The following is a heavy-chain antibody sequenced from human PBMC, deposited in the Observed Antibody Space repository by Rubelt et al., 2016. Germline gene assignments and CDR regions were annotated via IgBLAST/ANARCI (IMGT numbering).Heavy chain of an antibody. CDR2: IYYSGST. J-gene: IGHJ4*02. CDR3: ARRGGDYSLG. CDR1: GGSFSGYY. V-gene: IGHV4-39*01. Sequence: QLQLQESGPGLLKPSETLSLTCAVYGGSFSGYYWSWIRQPPGKGLEWIGSIYYSGSTYYNPSLKSRVTSSVDTSKNLFSLKLSSVTAADTAVYYCARRGGDYSLGWGQGTLVTVSS. D-gene: IGHD2-15*01.